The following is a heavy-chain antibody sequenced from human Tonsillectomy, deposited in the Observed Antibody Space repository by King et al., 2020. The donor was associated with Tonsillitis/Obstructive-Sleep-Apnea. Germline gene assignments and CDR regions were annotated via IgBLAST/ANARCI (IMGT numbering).Heavy chain of an antibody. V-gene: IGHV4-39*01. CDR3: ARQSRDSYRGDYYYFVDV. CDR1: GGSISSNSYY. J-gene: IGHJ6*03. Sequence: QLQESGPGLVKPSETLSLTCGVSGGSISSNSYYWGWIRQPPGKGLEWIGSIYYSGITYYNPSLESRVAISVDTSKNQFSLKLSSVTAADTAVYYCARQSRDSYRGDYYYFVDVWGKGTTVTVSS. CDR2: IYYSGIT. D-gene: IGHD2-21*02.